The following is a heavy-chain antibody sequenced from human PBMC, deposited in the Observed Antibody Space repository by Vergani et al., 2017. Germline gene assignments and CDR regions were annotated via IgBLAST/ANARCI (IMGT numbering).Heavy chain of an antibody. D-gene: IGHD1-14*01. CDR2: IRSKANSYAT. V-gene: IGHV3-73*01. J-gene: IGHJ3*02. Sequence: EVQLVESGGGLIQPGGSLRLSCAASGFTFSGSAMHWVRQASGKGLEWVGRIRSKANSYATAYAASVKGRFTISRDDSKNTAYLQMNSLKTEDTAVYYCARLPAPFGIKGFDIWSQGTMVTVSS. CDR1: GFTFSGSA. CDR3: ARLPAPFGIKGFDI.